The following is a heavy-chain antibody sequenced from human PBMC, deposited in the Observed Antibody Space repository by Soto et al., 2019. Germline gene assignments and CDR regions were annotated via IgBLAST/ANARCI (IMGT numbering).Heavy chain of an antibody. D-gene: IGHD3-9*01. CDR2: IRSKAYGGTT. Sequence: PGGSLRLSCAASGFTFSNAWMNWVRQAPGKGLEWVGFIRSKAYGGTTEYAASVKGRFTISRDDSKSIAYLQMNSLKTEDTAVYYCTRGNQYYDILTGPFPYGMDVWGQGTTVTVSS. J-gene: IGHJ6*02. CDR3: TRGNQYYDILTGPFPYGMDV. CDR1: GFTFSNAW. V-gene: IGHV3-49*04.